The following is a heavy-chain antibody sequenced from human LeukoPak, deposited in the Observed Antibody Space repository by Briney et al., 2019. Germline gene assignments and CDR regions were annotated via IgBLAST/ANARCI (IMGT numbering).Heavy chain of an antibody. CDR2: INQDGSER. CDR1: GFTFSSYW. CDR3: ARGGTITWVEDY. D-gene: IGHD3-16*01. V-gene: IGHV3-7*05. Sequence: GGSLRLSCVASGFTFSSYWMSWVRQAPGKGLEWVANINQDGSERYYVDSVIGRLTISRDNTKNSLYLRMNSLRAEDTAVYYCARGGTITWVEDYWGQGTLVTVSA. J-gene: IGHJ4*02.